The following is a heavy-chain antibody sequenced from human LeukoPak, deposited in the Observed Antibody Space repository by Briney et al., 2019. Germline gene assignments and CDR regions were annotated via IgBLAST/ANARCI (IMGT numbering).Heavy chain of an antibody. V-gene: IGHV3-30-3*01. CDR2: ISSDGSNK. J-gene: IGHJ4*02. CDR1: GFTFSSYA. D-gene: IGHD2-2*01. Sequence: PGGSLRLSCAASGFTFSSYAMHWVRQAPGKGLEWVAVISSDGSNKFYADSVKGRFTVSSDNSKNTLYLQMNSLRAEDTAVYSCARDLGYCSSTSCYPPNYWGRGTLVTVSS. CDR3: ARDLGYCSSTSCYPPNY.